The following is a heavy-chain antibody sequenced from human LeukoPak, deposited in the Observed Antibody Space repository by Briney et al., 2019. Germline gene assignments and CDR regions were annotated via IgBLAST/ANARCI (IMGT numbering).Heavy chain of an antibody. J-gene: IGHJ5*02. CDR1: GFTFSSYA. V-gene: IGHV3-30-3*01. D-gene: IGHD1-26*01. CDR3: ARDGWELPPGWFDP. CDR2: ISYDGSNK. Sequence: GGSLRLSCAASGFTFSSYAMHWVRQAPGKGLEWVAVISYDGSNKYYADSVKGRFTISRDNSKNTLYLQMNSLRAEDTAVYYCARDGWELPPGWFDPWGQGTLVTVSS.